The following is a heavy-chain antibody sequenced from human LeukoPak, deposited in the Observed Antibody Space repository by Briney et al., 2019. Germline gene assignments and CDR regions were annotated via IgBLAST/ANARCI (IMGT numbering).Heavy chain of an antibody. CDR1: EFTFSNYW. Sequence: PGGSLRLSCAASEFTFSNYWMTWVRQAPGKGLEWVARSRNKANSYSTVYAASVQGRFTISRDESKNSLYLQMNSLITEDTAVYFCARGFHSFDIWGQGTMVTVSS. CDR2: SRNKANSYST. CDR3: ARGFHSFDI. V-gene: IGHV3-72*01. J-gene: IGHJ3*02.